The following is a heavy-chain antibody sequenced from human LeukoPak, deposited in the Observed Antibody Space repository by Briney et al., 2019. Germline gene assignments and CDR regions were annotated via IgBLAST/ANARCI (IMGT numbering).Heavy chain of an antibody. D-gene: IGHD3-16*01. V-gene: IGHV4-31*03. J-gene: IGHJ4*02. CDR2: IYYSGST. CDR3: TRGAGWLIDY. Sequence: SQTLSLTCTVSGGSISSGGYYWSWIRQHPGKGLEWIGYIYYSGSTYYNPSLKSRVTISVDTSKNQFSLKLSSVTAADTAVYYRTRGAGWLIDYWGQGILVTVSS. CDR1: GGSISSGGYY.